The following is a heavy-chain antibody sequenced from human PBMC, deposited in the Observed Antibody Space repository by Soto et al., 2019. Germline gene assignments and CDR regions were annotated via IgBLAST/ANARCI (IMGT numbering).Heavy chain of an antibody. V-gene: IGHV3-23*01. Sequence: GGSLRLSCAASGFTFSSYAMSWVRQAPGKGLEWVSAISGSGGSTYYADSVKGRFTISRDNSKNTLYLQMNSLRAEDTAVYYCATPYDFWSGYHNPFDYWGQGTLVTVPS. CDR2: ISGSGGST. J-gene: IGHJ4*02. CDR3: ATPYDFWSGYHNPFDY. D-gene: IGHD3-3*01. CDR1: GFTFSSYA.